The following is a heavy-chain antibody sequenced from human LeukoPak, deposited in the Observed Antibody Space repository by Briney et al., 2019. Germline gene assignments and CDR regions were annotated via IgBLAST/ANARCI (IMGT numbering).Heavy chain of an antibody. CDR1: GGSISSYY. D-gene: IGHD6-13*01. V-gene: IGHV4-59*01. CDR2: IYYSGST. J-gene: IGHJ4*02. CDR3: ARVTGYVMEDYFDY. Sequence: PSETLSLTCTVSGGSISSYYWSWIRQPPGKGLEWIGYIYYSGSTNYNPSLKSRVTISVDTSKNQFSLRLSSVTAADTAVYYCARVTGYVMEDYFDYWGQGTLVTVSA.